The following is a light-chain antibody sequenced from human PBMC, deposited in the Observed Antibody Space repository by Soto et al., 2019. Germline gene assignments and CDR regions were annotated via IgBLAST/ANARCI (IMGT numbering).Light chain of an antibody. CDR1: QSVSSN. V-gene: IGKV3-15*01. CDR2: GAS. CDR3: QQYNNWPLT. J-gene: IGKJ4*01. Sequence: EIVMTQSPATLSVSLGERATLSCRASQSVSSNLAWYQQKPGQAPRLLISGASTRATGIPARFSGSGSGTEFTLTISSLQSEDFAVYYCQQYNNWPLTFGGGTKVEIK.